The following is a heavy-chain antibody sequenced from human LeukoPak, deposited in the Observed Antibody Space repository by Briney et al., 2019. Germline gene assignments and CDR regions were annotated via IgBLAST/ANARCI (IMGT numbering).Heavy chain of an antibody. CDR2: INHSGST. J-gene: IGHJ5*02. CDR3: ARGYITIFGVASGWFDP. V-gene: IGHV4-34*01. Sequence: SETLSLTCAVYGGSFSGYYWSWIRQPPGKRLEWIGEINHSGSTNYNPSLKSRVTISVDTSKNQFSLKLSSVTAADTAVYYCARGYITIFGVASGWFDPWGQGTLVTVSS. D-gene: IGHD3-3*01. CDR1: GGSFSGYY.